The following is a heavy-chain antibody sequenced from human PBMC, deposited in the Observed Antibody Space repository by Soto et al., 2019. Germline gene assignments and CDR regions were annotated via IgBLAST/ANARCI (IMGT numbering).Heavy chain of an antibody. D-gene: IGHD3-3*01. CDR2: VWYDGNTK. J-gene: IGHJ6*02. CDR3: ARPLVAGVGGPYYYGMDV. V-gene: IGHV3-33*01. CDR1: GFTFNSYG. Sequence: QIQLVESGGGVVQPGRSLRLSCTASGFTFNSYGFNWVRQAPGKGLEWVAVVWYDGNTKYYADAVKGRFTISRDNLRSTVYLQMNSVSAEDTAVYYCARPLVAGVGGPYYYGMDVWGQGTTVTVSS.